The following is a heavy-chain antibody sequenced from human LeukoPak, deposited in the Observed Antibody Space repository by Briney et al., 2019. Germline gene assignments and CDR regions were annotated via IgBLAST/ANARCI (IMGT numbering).Heavy chain of an antibody. J-gene: IGHJ4*02. CDR1: GGSISSYY. D-gene: IGHD6-6*01. CDR3: ARAFGIAAHTLAFDY. Sequence: SETLSLTCTVSGGSISSYYWSWIRQPPGKGLEWIGYIYYSGSTNYNPSLKSRVTISVDTSKNQFSLKLSSVTAADTAVYYCARAFGIAAHTLAFDYWGQGTLVTVSS. CDR2: IYYSGST. V-gene: IGHV4-59*01.